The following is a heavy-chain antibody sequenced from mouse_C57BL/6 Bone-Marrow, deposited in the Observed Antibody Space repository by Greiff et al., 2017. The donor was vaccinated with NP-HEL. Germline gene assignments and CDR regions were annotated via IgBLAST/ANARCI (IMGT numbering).Heavy chain of an antibody. J-gene: IGHJ2*01. CDR1: GFTFSDYG. V-gene: IGHV5-17*01. D-gene: IGHD3-1*01. Sequence: EVQRVESGGGLVKPGGSLKLSCAASGFTFSDYGMHWVRQAPEKGLEWVAYISSGSSTIYYADTVKGRFTISRDNAKNTLFLLMTSLRSEDTAMYYCARQAGGLTSDYWGQGTTLTVSS. CDR3: ARQAGGLTSDY. CDR2: ISSGSSTI.